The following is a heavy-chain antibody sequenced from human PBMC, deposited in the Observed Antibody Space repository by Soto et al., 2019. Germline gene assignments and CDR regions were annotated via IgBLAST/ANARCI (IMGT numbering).Heavy chain of an antibody. V-gene: IGHV1-3*01. J-gene: IGHJ4*02. CDR1: GYTFTSYA. Sequence: ASVKVSCKASGYTFTSYAMHWVRQAPGQRLEWMGWINAGNGNTKYSQKFQGRVTITRDTSASTAYMELSSLRSEDTAVYYCARDGDITGTTIPFDYWGQGTLVTVSS. CDR2: INAGNGNT. CDR3: ARDGDITGTTIPFDY. D-gene: IGHD1-20*01.